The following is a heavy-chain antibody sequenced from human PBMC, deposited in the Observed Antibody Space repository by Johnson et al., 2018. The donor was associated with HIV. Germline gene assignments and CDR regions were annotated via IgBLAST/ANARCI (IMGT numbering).Heavy chain of an antibody. V-gene: IGHV3-7*01. CDR1: GFTFSRYA. D-gene: IGHD3-3*01. J-gene: IGHJ3*02. CDR2: IKYDGSGK. Sequence: VQLVESGGGVVQPGRSLRLSCAASGFTFSRYAMHWVRQAPGKGLAWVAGIKYDGSGKFGVDSVKGRFTISSDNAKDSLFLQMNSLRAEDTAVYYCARDRRITIFGSGRAVQSNDAFDIWGQGTMVTVSS. CDR3: ARDRRITIFGSGRAVQSNDAFDI.